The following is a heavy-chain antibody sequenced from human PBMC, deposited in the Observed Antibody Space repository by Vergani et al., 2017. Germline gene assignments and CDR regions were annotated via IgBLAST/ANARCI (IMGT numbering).Heavy chain of an antibody. D-gene: IGHD5-12*01. Sequence: EVDLVESGGGLAQPGGSLRLSCEASGITFWKFGMHWVRQGPGKVLEWVSGISWNSGAVDYADSVRGRFTISRDNAKNSLFLEMNSLRFEDTAVYFCTKGSVYYHDSAGHGYDPYTGFDLLGQGTLVTVSS. J-gene: IGHJ3*01. CDR2: ISWNSGAV. CDR3: TKGSVYYHDSAGHGYDPYTGFDL. V-gene: IGHV3-9*01. CDR1: GITFWKFG.